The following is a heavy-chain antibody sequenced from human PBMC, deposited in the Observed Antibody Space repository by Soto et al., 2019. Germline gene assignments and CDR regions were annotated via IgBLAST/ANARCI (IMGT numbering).Heavy chain of an antibody. V-gene: IGHV3-23*01. Sequence: PGGSLRLSCAASGFTFSSYAMSWVRQAPGKGLEWVSATSGSGGSTSYADSVKGRFTISRDNSKNTLYLQMNSLRADDTAVYYCAKSGSHSYFDYWGQGTLVTVSS. CDR3: AKSGSHSYFDY. CDR1: GFTFSSYA. CDR2: TSGSGGST. J-gene: IGHJ4*02. D-gene: IGHD1-26*01.